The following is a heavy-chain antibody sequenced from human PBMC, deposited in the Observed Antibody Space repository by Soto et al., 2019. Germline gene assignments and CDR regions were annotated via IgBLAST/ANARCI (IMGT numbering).Heavy chain of an antibody. J-gene: IGHJ5*02. V-gene: IGHV1-8*01. D-gene: IGHD6-13*01. CDR3: ARERSAAGTGWFDP. Sequence: QVQLVQSGAEVKKPGASVKVSCKASGYTFTSYDINWVRQATGQGLEWMGWMNPNSGNTAYAQKFQGRVTMTRNTSTSTAYMELSSLRSEDTAVYYCARERSAAGTGWFDPWGQGTLVTVSS. CDR1: GYTFTSYD. CDR2: MNPNSGNT.